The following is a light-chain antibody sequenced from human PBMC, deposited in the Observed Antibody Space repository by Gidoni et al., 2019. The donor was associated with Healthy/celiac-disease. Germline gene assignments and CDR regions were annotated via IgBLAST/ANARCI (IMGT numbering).Light chain of an antibody. V-gene: IGKV1-39*01. Sequence: EIQMNQAPSSLSASVGDRVTLTCRASQSISSYLNWYQQKPGKAPKLLIYAASSLQSGVPSRFSGSGSGTDFTLTISSLQPEDFATYYCQQSYSTPLYTFGQGTKLEIK. CDR1: QSISSY. J-gene: IGKJ2*01. CDR3: QQSYSTPLYT. CDR2: AAS.